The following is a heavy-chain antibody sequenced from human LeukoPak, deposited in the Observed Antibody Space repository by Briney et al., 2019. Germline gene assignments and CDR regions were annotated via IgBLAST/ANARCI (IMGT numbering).Heavy chain of an antibody. J-gene: IGHJ3*01. CDR1: GGTFSSYA. D-gene: IGHD6-13*01. V-gene: IGHV1-69*01. CDR3: ARGRSIAAAGTA. CDR2: IIPIFGTA. Sequence: GASVKVSCKASGGTFSSYAISWVRQAPGQGLEWMGGIIPIFGTANYAQKFQGRVTITADESTSTAYLELSSLRSEDTAVYYCARGRSIAAAGTAWGQGTMVTVSS.